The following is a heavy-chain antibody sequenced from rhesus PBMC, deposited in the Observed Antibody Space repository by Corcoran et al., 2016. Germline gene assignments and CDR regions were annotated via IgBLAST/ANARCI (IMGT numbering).Heavy chain of an antibody. D-gene: IGHD6-25*01. Sequence: QLQLQESGPGLVKPSETLSVTCAVSGGSISSSYWSWIRQATEKGLEWIWYIYGSGSSTNYNPSLKSRFTLSVDTSKNQLSLKLSSVTTADTAVYYCAREGRSGSWDFDYWGQGVLVTVSS. CDR2: IYGSGSST. V-gene: IGHV4-169*02. CDR3: AREGRSGSWDFDY. CDR1: GGSISSSY. J-gene: IGHJ4*01.